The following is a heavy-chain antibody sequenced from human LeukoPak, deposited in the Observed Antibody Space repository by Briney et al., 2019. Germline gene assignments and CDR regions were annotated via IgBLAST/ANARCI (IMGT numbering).Heavy chain of an antibody. Sequence: GASVKVSCKTSGFTFTGYYIHWLRQAPGQGLEWMGWINPKRGDTNYAPKFQGRVTTTRDTSIRTAYMDLSSLRSDDTAVYYCARDWGMVAGTAGDYWGQGTLVTVSS. CDR3: ARDWGMVAGTAGDY. CDR2: INPKRGDT. J-gene: IGHJ4*02. V-gene: IGHV1-2*02. D-gene: IGHD6-19*01. CDR1: GFTFTGYY.